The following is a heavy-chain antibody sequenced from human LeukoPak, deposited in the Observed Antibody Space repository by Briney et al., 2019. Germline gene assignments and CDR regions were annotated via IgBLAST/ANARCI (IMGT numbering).Heavy chain of an antibody. Sequence: SETLSLTCTVSGGSISSSSYYWGWIRQPPGKGLEWIGSIYYSGSTYYNPSLKSRVTISVDTSKNQFSLKLSSVTAADTAVYYCARGRYCSSTSCLAPYYYYMDVWGKGTTVTVSS. CDR1: GGSISSSSYY. CDR3: ARGRYCSSTSCLAPYYYYMDV. CDR2: IYYSGST. D-gene: IGHD2-2*01. J-gene: IGHJ6*03. V-gene: IGHV4-39*01.